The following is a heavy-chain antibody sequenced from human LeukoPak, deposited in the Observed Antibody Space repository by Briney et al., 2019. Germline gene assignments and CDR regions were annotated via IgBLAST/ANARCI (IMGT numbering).Heavy chain of an antibody. Sequence: GGSLRLSCAASGFTFSSYGMSWVRQAPGKGLEWVSAISGSGGSTYYADSVKGRFTISRDNSKNTLFLQMNSLRAEDTAVYYCAKDLSSGYCSGGTCYPLDYWGQGTLVTVSS. V-gene: IGHV3-23*01. D-gene: IGHD2-15*01. J-gene: IGHJ4*02. CDR1: GFTFSSYG. CDR2: ISGSGGST. CDR3: AKDLSSGYCSGGTCYPLDY.